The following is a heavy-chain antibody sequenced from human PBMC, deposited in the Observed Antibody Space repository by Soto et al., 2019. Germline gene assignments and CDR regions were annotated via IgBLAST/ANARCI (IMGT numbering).Heavy chain of an antibody. CDR1: GGSFSGYY. Sequence: LSLTCAVYGGSFSGYYWSWIRQPPGKGLEWIGEINHSGSTNYNPSLKSRVTISVDTSKNQFSLKLSSVTAADTAVYYCARGWRDVYYYYGMDVWGQGTTVTVSS. CDR2: INHSGST. V-gene: IGHV4-34*01. CDR3: ARGWRDVYYYYGMDV. J-gene: IGHJ6*02.